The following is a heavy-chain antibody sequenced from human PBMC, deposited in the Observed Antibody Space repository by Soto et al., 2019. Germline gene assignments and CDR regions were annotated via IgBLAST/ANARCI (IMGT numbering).Heavy chain of an antibody. Sequence: QVQLVQSGAEVKKPGASVKVSCKASGYTFTSYGISWVRQAPGQGLEWMGWISAYNGNTNYAQKLQGRVTMTTDTSTSTAYMELRGLRSDDTDVYYCARGPYVFGEFDDRPYGMDVWGQGTTVTVSS. CDR1: GYTFTSYG. V-gene: IGHV1-18*01. CDR2: ISAYNGNT. CDR3: ARGPYVFGEFDDRPYGMDV. J-gene: IGHJ6*02. D-gene: IGHD3-10*01.